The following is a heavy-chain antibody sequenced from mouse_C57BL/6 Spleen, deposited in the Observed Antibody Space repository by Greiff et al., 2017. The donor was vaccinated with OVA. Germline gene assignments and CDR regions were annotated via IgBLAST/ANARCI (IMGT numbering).Heavy chain of an antibody. Sequence: EVQLVESGGGLVQSGRSLRLSCATSGFTFSDFYMEWVRQAPGKGLEWIAASRNKANDYTTEYSASVKGRFIVSRDTSQSILYLQMNALRAEDTAIYYCARDYGGFDGWGQGTTLTVSS. CDR2: SRNKANDYTT. V-gene: IGHV7-1*01. CDR3: ARDYGGFDG. D-gene: IGHD1-1*01. J-gene: IGHJ2*01. CDR1: GFTFSDFY.